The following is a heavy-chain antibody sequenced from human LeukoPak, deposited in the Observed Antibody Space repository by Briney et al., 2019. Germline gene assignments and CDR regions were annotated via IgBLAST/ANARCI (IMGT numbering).Heavy chain of an antibody. CDR2: IYSGSST. CDR1: GFTVNNNY. Sequence: GGSLRLSCAASGFTVNNNYMSWVRQAPGKGLEWVSVIYSGSSTFYADSVKGRFTISSDNSKNTLYLQMNSLRAEDTAVYYCATHADFDWLLDYWGQGTLVTVYS. CDR3: ATHADFDWLLDY. J-gene: IGHJ4*02. V-gene: IGHV3-66*04. D-gene: IGHD3-9*01.